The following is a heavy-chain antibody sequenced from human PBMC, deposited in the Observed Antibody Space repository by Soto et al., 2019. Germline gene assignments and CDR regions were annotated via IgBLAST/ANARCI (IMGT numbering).Heavy chain of an antibody. CDR3: AKGRDYDFWSGYYYYFDY. Sequence: QVQLVESGGGVVQPGRSLTLSCAASGFSFRNYGMHWVRQAPGKGLEWVAVISYDGRNKYFADSVKGRFTISRHNSENTLYLQMNSLRAEDSAVYYCAKGRDYDFWSGYYYYFDYWGQGMLVTVSS. CDR1: GFSFRNYG. V-gene: IGHV3-30*18. D-gene: IGHD3-3*01. J-gene: IGHJ4*02. CDR2: ISYDGRNK.